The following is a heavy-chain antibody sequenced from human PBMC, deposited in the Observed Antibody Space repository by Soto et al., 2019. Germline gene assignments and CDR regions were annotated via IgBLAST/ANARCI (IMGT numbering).Heavy chain of an antibody. V-gene: IGHV3-74*03. Sequence: EVQLVESGGGLVQPGESLRLSCAASGLTFRSYWMHWVRQAPGKGLVWVSRINTDGSVAMYVDSVKGRFTISRDNAKNTLYLHMTSLRAEDTAVSYCVSDMQLCRLHSCGHGTLVTVSS. J-gene: IGHJ5*01. CDR2: INTDGSVA. CDR3: VSDMQLCRLHS. CDR1: GLTFRSYW. D-gene: IGHD2-2*01.